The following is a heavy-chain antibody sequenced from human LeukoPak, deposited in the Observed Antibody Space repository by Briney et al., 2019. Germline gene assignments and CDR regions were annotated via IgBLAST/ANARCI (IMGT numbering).Heavy chain of an antibody. D-gene: IGHD3-3*01. Sequence: GGSLRLSCVGSGLTFSNYGMSWVRQAPGKGLECVSTISADGSATYYPDSVKGRFTISRDNSKNTLYLQMNSLRADDTAVYYCANTFTRFLEADYWGQGTLVTVSS. V-gene: IGHV3-23*01. CDR3: ANTFTRFLEADY. CDR2: ISADGSAT. CDR1: GLTFSNYG. J-gene: IGHJ4*02.